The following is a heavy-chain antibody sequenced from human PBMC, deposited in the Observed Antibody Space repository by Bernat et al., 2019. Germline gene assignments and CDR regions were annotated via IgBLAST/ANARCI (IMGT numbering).Heavy chain of an antibody. CDR3: ATPLRRGFMDAFDI. D-gene: IGHD3-10*01. CDR2: ISGKGDDT. Sequence: EVQLLESGGGLVQPGGSLRLSCAASGFTISSYAMSWVRQAPGKGLEWVSVISGKGDDTSYADYVKGRFTISRGKSKNTLYLQLNSLRAEDTAKYYCATPLRRGFMDAFDIWGQGTMVTVSS. CDR1: GFTISSYA. J-gene: IGHJ3*02. V-gene: IGHV3-23*01.